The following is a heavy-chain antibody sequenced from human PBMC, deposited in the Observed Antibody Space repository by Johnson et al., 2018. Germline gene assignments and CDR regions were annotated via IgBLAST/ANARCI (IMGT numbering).Heavy chain of an antibody. CDR2: LNGDGITT. D-gene: IGHD5-18*01. CDR1: GFTVSSYW. J-gene: IGHJ4*02. Sequence: ERLQEAGGGLVQPGGTMRLSCAASGFTVSSYWMHWVRQAPGTGLVWVSRLNGDGITTTHADSVKGRFTISRYTAKKTLYLQMNSRRAEDTAVYYWARGWGGYSYGVGDYWGQGTLVTVSS. V-gene: IGHV3-74*01. CDR3: ARGWGGYSYGVGDY.